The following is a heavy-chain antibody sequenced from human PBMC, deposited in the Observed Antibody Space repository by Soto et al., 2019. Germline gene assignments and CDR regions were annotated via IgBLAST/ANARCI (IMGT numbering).Heavy chain of an antibody. D-gene: IGHD5-12*01. Sequence: QVQLVESGGGVVQPGRSLRLSCAASGFTFSSYGMHWVRQAPGKGLEWVAVISYDGSNKYYADSVKGRFTISRDNSKNTLYLQMNSLRAEDTAVYYCANPMGVEMATIAVFDYWGQGTLVTVSS. V-gene: IGHV3-30*18. CDR1: GFTFSSYG. CDR2: ISYDGSNK. CDR3: ANPMGVEMATIAVFDY. J-gene: IGHJ4*02.